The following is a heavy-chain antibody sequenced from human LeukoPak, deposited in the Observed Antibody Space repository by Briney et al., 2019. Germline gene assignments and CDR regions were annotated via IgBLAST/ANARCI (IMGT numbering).Heavy chain of an antibody. CDR3: AKDVNTYYDILTGYPYFDY. CDR2: ISGSGGST. Sequence: PGGSLRLSCAASGFTFSDYYMSWVRQAPGKGLEWVSAISGSGGSTYYADSVKGRFTISRDNSKNTLYLQMNSLRAEDTAVYYCAKDVNTYYDILTGYPYFDYWGQGTLVTVSS. J-gene: IGHJ4*02. D-gene: IGHD3-9*01. V-gene: IGHV3-23*01. CDR1: GFTFSDYY.